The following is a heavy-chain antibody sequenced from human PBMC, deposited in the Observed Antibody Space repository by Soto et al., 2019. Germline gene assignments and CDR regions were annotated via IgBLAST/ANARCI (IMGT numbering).Heavy chain of an antibody. CDR1: GYTFTSYA. CDR2: INAGNGNT. CDR3: ARVGAVAGKFRVFGY. Sequence: QVQLVQSGAEVKKPGASVKVSCKASGYTFTSYAMHWVRQAPGQRLEWMGWINAGNGNTKYSQKFQGRVTITRDTSASTAYMELSSLRSEDTAVYYCARVGAVAGKFRVFGYWGQGTLVTVSS. J-gene: IGHJ4*02. D-gene: IGHD6-19*01. V-gene: IGHV1-3*01.